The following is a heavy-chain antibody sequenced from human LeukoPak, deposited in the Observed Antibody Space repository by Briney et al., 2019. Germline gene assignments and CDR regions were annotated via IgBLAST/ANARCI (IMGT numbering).Heavy chain of an antibody. Sequence: PGGSLRLSCAASGFTFSTYWMHWVRQAPGKGLVWVSRIKSDGSSTSYADSVKGRFTISRDNAKNTLYLQMNSLRVEDTAVYYCARDPGGGGAKGHNWFDPWGQGTLVTVSS. CDR3: ARDPGGGGAKGHNWFDP. J-gene: IGHJ5*02. V-gene: IGHV3-74*01. CDR1: GFTFSTYW. CDR2: IKSDGSST. D-gene: IGHD2-21*01.